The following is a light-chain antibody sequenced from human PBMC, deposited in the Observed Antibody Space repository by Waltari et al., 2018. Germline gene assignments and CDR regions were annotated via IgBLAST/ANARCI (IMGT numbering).Light chain of an antibody. V-gene: IGKV4-1*01. CDR1: QSVLYSSNNKNY. J-gene: IGKJ2*01. CDR2: WAS. Sequence: DIVMTQSPDSLAVYLGERATINCKSRQSVLYSSNNKNYLAWYQQKPGQPPKLLIYWASIRESGVPDRFSGSGSGTDFTLTISSLQAEDVAVYYCQQYYSTPYTFGQGTKLEIK. CDR3: QQYYSTPYT.